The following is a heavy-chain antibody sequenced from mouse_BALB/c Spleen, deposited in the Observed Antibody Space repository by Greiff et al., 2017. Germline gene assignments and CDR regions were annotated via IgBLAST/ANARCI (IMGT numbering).Heavy chain of an antibody. CDR1: GYSITSDYA. V-gene: IGHV3-2*02. CDR2: ISYSGST. J-gene: IGHJ2*01. Sequence: VQLKESGPGLVKPSQSLSLTCTVTGYSITSDYAWNWIRQFPGNKLEWMGYISYSGSTSYNPSLKSRISITRDTSKNQFFLQLNSVTTEDTATYYCAREGYYGSSLDYWGQGTTLTVSS. D-gene: IGHD1-1*01. CDR3: AREGYYGSSLDY.